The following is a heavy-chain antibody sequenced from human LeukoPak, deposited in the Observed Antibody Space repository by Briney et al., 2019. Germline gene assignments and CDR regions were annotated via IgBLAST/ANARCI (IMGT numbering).Heavy chain of an antibody. D-gene: IGHD3-16*01. J-gene: IGHJ4*02. CDR3: ARYLRQPGTFYLDH. Sequence: SETLSLTCTVSGASISSDYWTWIRQPPGMGLEWIGYIYYSGTTNYNPSLKSRVTMSVDTSRNQFSLELPSVTAADSAVYYCARYLRQPGTFYLDHWGQGTLVTVFS. V-gene: IGHV4-59*13. CDR1: GASISSDY. CDR2: IYYSGTT.